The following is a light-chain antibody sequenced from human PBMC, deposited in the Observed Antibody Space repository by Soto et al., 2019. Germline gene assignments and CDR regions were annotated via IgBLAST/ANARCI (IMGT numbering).Light chain of an antibody. CDR3: GPWDSSLSAYV. CDR2: DDD. V-gene: IGLV1-51*01. J-gene: IGLJ1*01. CDR1: SSNIGGNS. Sequence: QSVLTQPPSVSAAPGQKVTISCSGSSSNIGGNSVSWYQQLPGTAPKLLIYDDDKRPSGIPDRFSGSKSGTSATLGITGFQTGDEADYHCGPWDSSLSAYVFATGTKVTVL.